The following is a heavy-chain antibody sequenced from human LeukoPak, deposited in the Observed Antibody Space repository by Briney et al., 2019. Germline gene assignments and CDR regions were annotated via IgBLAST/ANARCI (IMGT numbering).Heavy chain of an antibody. J-gene: IGHJ4*02. CDR3: ARSHLPYDSSGYYDY. CDR2: INDSGST. CDR1: GGSISSSYYY. V-gene: IGHV4-39*07. D-gene: IGHD3-22*01. Sequence: PSETLSLTCTVSGGSISSSYYYWGWIRQPPGKGLEGIGEINDSGSTNYNPSLKSRVTISIDTSKNQFSLKLSSVTAADTAVYYCARSHLPYDSSGYYDYWGQGTLVTVSS.